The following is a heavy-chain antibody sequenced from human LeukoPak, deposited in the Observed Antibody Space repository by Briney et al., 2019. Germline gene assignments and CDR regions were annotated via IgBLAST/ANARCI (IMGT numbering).Heavy chain of an antibody. CDR2: IYYSGST. V-gene: IGHV4-39*01. D-gene: IGHD6-19*01. CDR3: ARFDRREQWLAFDY. J-gene: IGHJ4*02. CDR1: GGSVSSSSHYY. Sequence: MASETLSLTCTVSGGSVSSSSHYYWGWIRQPPGKGLEWIGSIYYSGSTYYNPSLRSRVTISVDTSKNQFSLKLNSVTAADTAMYYCARFDRREQWLAFDYWGQGTLVTVSS.